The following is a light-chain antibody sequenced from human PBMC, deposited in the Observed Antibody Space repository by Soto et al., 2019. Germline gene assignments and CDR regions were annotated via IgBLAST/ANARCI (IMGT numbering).Light chain of an antibody. CDR2: WAS. CDR3: QQYYSTPYT. V-gene: IGKV4-1*01. J-gene: IGKJ2*01. CDR1: QSVFYSSKNRSY. Sequence: DTLMTQSPDSLAVSLGERATINCKSSQSVFYSSKNRSYLAWYQQKPGQPPKLLIYWASTRESGVPDRFSGSGSRTNFTLTISSLQAEDVAVYYCQQYYSTPYTFGQGTKLEIK.